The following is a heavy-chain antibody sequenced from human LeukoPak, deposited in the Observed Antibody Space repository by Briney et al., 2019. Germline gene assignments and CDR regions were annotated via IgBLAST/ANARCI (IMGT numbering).Heavy chain of an antibody. CDR2: IYPGDSDT. J-gene: IGHJ5*02. CDR1: GYSFTSYW. Sequence: GESLKISCKGSGYSFTSYWIGWVCQMPVKGLEWMGIIYPGDSDTRYSPSFQGQVTISADKSISTAYLQWSSLKASDTAMYYCARKVGASYSAGWFDPWGQGTLVTVSS. D-gene: IGHD2-2*01. CDR3: ARKVGASYSAGWFDP. V-gene: IGHV5-51*01.